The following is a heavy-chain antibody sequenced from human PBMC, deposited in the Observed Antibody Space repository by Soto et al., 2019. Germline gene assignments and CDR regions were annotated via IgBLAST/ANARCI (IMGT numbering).Heavy chain of an antibody. Sequence: PGGSLRLSCTTSGFTFSNYAMSWVRQTPGKGPEWVSGISASGGSTYYADSVKGRFTISRDNSRNTLSLQMNSLRAEHTAVYYCAKEPNGGYVGGFEFCGQGTMVTVSS. CDR2: ISASGGST. J-gene: IGHJ3*01. D-gene: IGHD5-12*01. CDR1: GFTFSNYA. V-gene: IGHV3-23*01. CDR3: AKEPNGGYVGGFEF.